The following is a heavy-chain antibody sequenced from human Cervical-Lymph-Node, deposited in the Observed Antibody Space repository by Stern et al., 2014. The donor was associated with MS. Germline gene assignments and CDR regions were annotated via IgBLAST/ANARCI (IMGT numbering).Heavy chain of an antibody. V-gene: IGHV4-59*01. CDR3: ARDRTYVLDRGDIVHDRYSDL. D-gene: IGHD3-16*01. J-gene: IGHJ2*01. CDR1: GASISSNY. CDR2: IHTSGST. Sequence: QLQLQESGPGLVKPSETLSLTCTVSGASISSNYWSWIRQPPGKGLEWIGYIHTSGSTNSNPSLKSRVTLSVDTSKNQISLRLTSVTPADTAVYYCARDRTYVLDRGDIVHDRYSDLWGRCTPVTVSS.